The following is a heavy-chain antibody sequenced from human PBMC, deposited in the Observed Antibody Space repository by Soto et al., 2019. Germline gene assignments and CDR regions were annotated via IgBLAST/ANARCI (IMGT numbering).Heavy chain of an antibody. CDR3: AKLVYYYESSGLFGY. D-gene: IGHD3-22*01. CDR1: GYTFTSYA. CDR2: INAGNGNT. Sequence: ASVKVSCKASGYTFTSYAMHWVRQAPGQRLEWMGWINAGNGNTKYSQKFQGRVTITRDTSASTAYMELSSLRSEDTAVYYCAKLVYYYESSGLFGYWGQGILGSVS. J-gene: IGHJ4*02. V-gene: IGHV1-3*01.